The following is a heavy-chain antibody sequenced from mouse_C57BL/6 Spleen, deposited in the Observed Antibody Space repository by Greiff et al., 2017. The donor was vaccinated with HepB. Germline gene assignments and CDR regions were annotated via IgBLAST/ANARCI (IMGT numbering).Heavy chain of an antibody. CDR3: ARPYGNYYAMDY. D-gene: IGHD2-1*01. CDR1: GFTFTDYY. J-gene: IGHJ4*01. V-gene: IGHV7-3*01. Sequence: EVQGVESGRGLVQPGGSLSLSCAASGFTFTDYYMSWVRQPPGKALEWLGFIRNKANGYTTEYSASVKGRFTISRDNSQSILYLQMNALRAEDSATYYCARPYGNYYAMDYWGQGTSVTVSS. CDR2: IRNKANGYTT.